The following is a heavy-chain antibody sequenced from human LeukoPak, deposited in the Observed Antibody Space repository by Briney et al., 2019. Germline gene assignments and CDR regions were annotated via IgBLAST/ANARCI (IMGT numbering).Heavy chain of an antibody. CDR2: INPSGGST. Sequence: ASVKVSCKASGYTFTSYYMHWVRQAPGRGLEWMGRINPSGGSTSYAQKFQGRVTMTRDTSTSTVYMELSSLRSEDRAVYYCARDRSIVVVTAPGGYWGQGTLVTVSS. CDR3: ARDRSIVVVTAPGGY. J-gene: IGHJ4*02. V-gene: IGHV1-46*01. CDR1: GYTFTSYY. D-gene: IGHD2-21*02.